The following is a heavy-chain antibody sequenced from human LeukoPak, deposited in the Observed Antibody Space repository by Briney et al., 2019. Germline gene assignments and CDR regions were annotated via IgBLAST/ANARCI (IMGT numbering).Heavy chain of an antibody. CDR3: VRDRVGPDY. Sequence: PGGSLRLSCAASGFTFSSAWMHWVRQAPGTGLAWVSRITDDGSTTYADSVRGRFTISRDNAKNILYLQMNSLRAEDTAVYYCVRDRVGPDYWGQGTLVTVSS. CDR2: ITDDGST. D-gene: IGHD1-26*01. V-gene: IGHV3-74*03. CDR1: GFTFSSAW. J-gene: IGHJ4*02.